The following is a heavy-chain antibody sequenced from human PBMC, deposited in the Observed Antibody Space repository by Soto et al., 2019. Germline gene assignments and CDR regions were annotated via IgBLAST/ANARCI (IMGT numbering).Heavy chain of an antibody. V-gene: IGHV4-59*04. CDR3: ARGLITGSSYSGGWYYFDY. CDR2: IYYSGTT. CDR1: RGSINNSY. D-gene: IGHD1-26*01. Sequence: PSETLSLTCTVSRGSINNSYWTWIRQPPGKGLEWIGYIYYSGTTYYNPSLKSRVTMSVDTSKNQFSLELTSVTAADTAVYYCARGLITGSSYSGGWYYFDYRGQGTQVTVSS. J-gene: IGHJ4*02.